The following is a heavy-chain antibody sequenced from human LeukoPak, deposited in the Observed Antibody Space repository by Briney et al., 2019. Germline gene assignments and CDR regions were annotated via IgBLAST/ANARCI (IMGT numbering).Heavy chain of an antibody. J-gene: IGHJ6*03. D-gene: IGHD3-16*01. CDR2: IYTSGST. V-gene: IGHV4-4*07. Sequence: SETLSLTCTVSGGSISSYYWSWIRQPAGKGLEWIGRIYTSGSTNYNPSLKSRVTISVDKSKSQFSLKLSSVTAADTAVYYCARGSLRNYYYYYMDVWGKGTTVTVSS. CDR1: GGSISSYY. CDR3: ARGSLRNYYYYYMDV.